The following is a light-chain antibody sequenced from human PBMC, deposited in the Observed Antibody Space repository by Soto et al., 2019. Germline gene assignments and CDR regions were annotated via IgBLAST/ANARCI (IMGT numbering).Light chain of an antibody. Sequence: PGERATLSCRASQSVSSYLAWYQQKPGQAPRLLIYDASNRATGIPARFSGSGSGTDFTLTISSLEPEDFAVYYCQQRSNWPPEVTFGQGTRLEIK. CDR1: QSVSSY. V-gene: IGKV3-11*01. CDR3: QQRSNWPPEVT. J-gene: IGKJ5*01. CDR2: DAS.